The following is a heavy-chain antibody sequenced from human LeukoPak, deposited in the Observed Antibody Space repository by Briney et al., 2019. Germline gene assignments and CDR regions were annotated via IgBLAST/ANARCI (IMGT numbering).Heavy chain of an antibody. CDR2: IWYDGSNK. D-gene: IGHD2-21*01. CDR1: RFTFRNYG. Sequence: GGSLRLSCAASRFTFRNYGMHWVRQAPGKGLEWVAVIWYDGSNKYYVDSVEGRFTVSRDNSKNTLYLQMNSLRVEDTAVYYCARGYSVRGDYWGQGTLVTVSS. CDR3: ARGYSVRGDY. V-gene: IGHV3-33*01. J-gene: IGHJ4*02.